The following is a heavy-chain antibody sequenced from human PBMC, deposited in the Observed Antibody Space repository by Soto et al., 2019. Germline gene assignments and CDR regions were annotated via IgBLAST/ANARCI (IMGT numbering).Heavy chain of an antibody. D-gene: IGHD6-6*01. CDR2: ISGSGGST. V-gene: IGHV3-23*01. Sequence: GGSLRLSCAASGFTFSIYAVHWVRQAPGKGLEWVSSISGSGGSTYYADSVKGRFTISRDNSKNTLDLQMSSLRAEDSAIYYCARHSAGHSSSSSEDWGQGALVTVSS. J-gene: IGHJ4*02. CDR1: GFTFSIYA. CDR3: ARHSAGHSSSSSED.